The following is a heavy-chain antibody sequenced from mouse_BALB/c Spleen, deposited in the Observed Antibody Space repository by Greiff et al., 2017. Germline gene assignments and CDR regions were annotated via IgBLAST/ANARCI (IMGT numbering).Heavy chain of an antibody. CDR1: GFTFSSYT. Sequence: EVQGVESGGGLVQPGGSLKLSCAASGFTFSSYTMSWVRQTPEKRLEWVAYISNGGGSTYYPDTVKGRFTISRDNAKNTLYLQMSSLKSEDTAMYYCARHGGYGTYYAMDYWGQGTSVTVSS. CDR3: ARHGGYGTYYAMDY. CDR2: ISNGGGST. V-gene: IGHV5-12-2*01. J-gene: IGHJ4*01. D-gene: IGHD2-10*02.